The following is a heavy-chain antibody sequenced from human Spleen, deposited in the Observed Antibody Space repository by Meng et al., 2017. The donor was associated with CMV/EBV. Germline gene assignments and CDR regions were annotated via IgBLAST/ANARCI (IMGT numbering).Heavy chain of an antibody. CDR2: INPKSGGT. D-gene: IGHD3-3*01. Sequence: ASVKVSCKASGYTFTDYFMHWVRQAPGQGLEWMGFINPKSGGTNYAQKFQGRVTMTSDTSISTIYMEMSRLRSDDTAVYYCARIPRNYETMDVWGQGTTVTVSS. J-gene: IGHJ6*02. V-gene: IGHV1-2*02. CDR3: ARIPRNYETMDV. CDR1: GYTFTDYF.